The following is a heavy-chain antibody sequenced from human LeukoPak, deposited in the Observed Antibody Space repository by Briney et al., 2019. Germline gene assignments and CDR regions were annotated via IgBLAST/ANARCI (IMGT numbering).Heavy chain of an antibody. J-gene: IGHJ4*02. V-gene: IGHV3-30*02. CDR1: GFTFSSYG. CDR3: AKDSSPEVAAAGTDY. Sequence: RGSLRLSCAASGFTFSSYGMHWVRQAPGKGLEWVAFIRYDGSNKYYADSVKGRFTISRDNSKNTLYLQMNSLRAEDTAVYYCAKDSSPEVAAAGTDYWGQGTLVTVSS. D-gene: IGHD6-13*01. CDR2: IRYDGSNK.